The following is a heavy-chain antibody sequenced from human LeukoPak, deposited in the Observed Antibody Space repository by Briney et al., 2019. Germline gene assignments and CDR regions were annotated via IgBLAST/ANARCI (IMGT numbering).Heavy chain of an antibody. CDR1: GFTFDDYA. D-gene: IGHD3-22*01. CDR3: AKDNYYDSSGNFDY. CDR2: ISWNSGSI. V-gene: IGHV3-9*01. Sequence: PGGSLRLSCAASGFTFDDYAMHWVRQAPGKGLEWVSGISWNSGSIGYADSVKGRFTISRDNAKNSLYLQMNSLRAEDTALYYCAKDNYYDSSGNFDYWGQGTLVTVSS. J-gene: IGHJ4*02.